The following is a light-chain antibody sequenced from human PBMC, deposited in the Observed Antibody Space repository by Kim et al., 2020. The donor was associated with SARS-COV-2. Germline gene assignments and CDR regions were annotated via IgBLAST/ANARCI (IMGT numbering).Light chain of an antibody. V-gene: IGLV2-14*01. J-gene: IGLJ1*01. CDR2: DVS. CDR1: SSDVGGYNY. Sequence: QSALTQPASVSGSPGQSITISCTGTSSDVGGYNYVSWYQQHPGKAPKLMIYDVSKRPSGVSNRFSGSKSGNTASLTISGLQAEDEADYYCSSYTSSRTFNVFGTGTKVTVL. CDR3: SSYTSSRTFNV.